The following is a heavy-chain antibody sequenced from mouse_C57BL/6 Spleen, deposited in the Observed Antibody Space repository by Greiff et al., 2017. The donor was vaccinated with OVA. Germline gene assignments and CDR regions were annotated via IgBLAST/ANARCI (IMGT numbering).Heavy chain of an antibody. J-gene: IGHJ1*03. CDR1: GYTFTSYW. V-gene: IGHV1-64*01. Sequence: QVQLQQPGAELVKPGASVKLSCKASGYTFTSYWMHWVKQRPGQGLEWIGMIHPNSGSTNYNEKFKSKATLTVDKSSSTAYMQLSSLTSEDSAVDYCARTITAVVGHGYFDVWGTGTTVTVSS. CDR3: ARTITAVVGHGYFDV. CDR2: IHPNSGST. D-gene: IGHD1-1*01.